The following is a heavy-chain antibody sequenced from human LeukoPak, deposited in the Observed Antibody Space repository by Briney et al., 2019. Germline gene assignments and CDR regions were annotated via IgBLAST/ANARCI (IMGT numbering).Heavy chain of an antibody. CDR1: GGSISSSSYY. V-gene: IGHV4-39*02. CDR2: IYYSGST. CDR3: ARDWRSSLFDY. D-gene: IGHD6-6*01. J-gene: IGHJ4*02. Sequence: PSETLSLTCTVSGGSISSSSYYWGWIRQPPGKGLEWIGSIYYSGSTYYNPSLKSRVTISVDTSKNQFSLKLSSVTAADTAVYYCARDWRSSLFDYWGQGTLVTVSS.